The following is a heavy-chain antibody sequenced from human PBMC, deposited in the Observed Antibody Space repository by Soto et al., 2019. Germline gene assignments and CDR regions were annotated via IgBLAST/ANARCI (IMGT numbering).Heavy chain of an antibody. J-gene: IGHJ6*02. CDR3: AREHIAAAGSRTNYYYYYGMDV. Sequence: GGSLRLSCAASGFTFSSYGMRWVRQAPGKGLEWVAVIWYDGRNKYYADSVKGRFTISRDNCRNTLYLQMKSPRAEDTAVYYCAREHIAAAGSRTNYYYYYGMDVWGQGTTVTVSS. V-gene: IGHV3-33*01. D-gene: IGHD6-13*01. CDR2: IWYDGRNK. CDR1: GFTFSSYG.